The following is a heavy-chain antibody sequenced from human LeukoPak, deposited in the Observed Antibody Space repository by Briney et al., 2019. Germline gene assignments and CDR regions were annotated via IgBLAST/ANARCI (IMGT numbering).Heavy chain of an antibody. J-gene: IGHJ4*02. Sequence: PSETLSLTCAVYGGSFSGYYWSWIRQPPGKGLEWIGEINHSGSTNYNPSLKSRVTISVDTSKNQFSLKLSSVTAADTAVYYCVRYGFPEYGSGSYYNVPYYFDYWGQGTLVTVSS. V-gene: IGHV4-34*01. D-gene: IGHD3-10*01. CDR1: GGSFSGYY. CDR2: INHSGST. CDR3: VRYGFPEYGSGSYYNVPYYFDY.